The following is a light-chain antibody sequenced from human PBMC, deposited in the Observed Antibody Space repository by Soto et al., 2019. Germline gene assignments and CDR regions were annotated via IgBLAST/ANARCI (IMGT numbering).Light chain of an antibody. CDR3: SSYTRINNRV. CDR1: SSDVGAYNY. CDR2: EVS. Sequence: QSALTQPASVSGSPGQSITISCTGTSSDVGAYNYVSWYQQHPGKAPKLMIYEVSNRSSGVSNRFSGSKSDNTASLTISGLQAEDEADYYCSSYTRINNRVFGNGTKLTV. V-gene: IGLV2-14*01. J-gene: IGLJ1*01.